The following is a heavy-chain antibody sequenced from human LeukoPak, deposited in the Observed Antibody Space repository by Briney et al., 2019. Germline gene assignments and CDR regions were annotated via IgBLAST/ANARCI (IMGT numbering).Heavy chain of an antibody. V-gene: IGHV3-23*01. Sequence: GGSLRLSCAASGFTFKTYAMSWVRQAPGQGLEWVSAISGSGGNTYYADSVKGRFTVSRDNGKNTLYLQMNSLRAEDTAVYYCARTDYHFDYWGQGTLVTVSS. CDR2: ISGSGGNT. D-gene: IGHD4-11*01. CDR1: GFTFKTYA. J-gene: IGHJ4*02. CDR3: ARTDYHFDY.